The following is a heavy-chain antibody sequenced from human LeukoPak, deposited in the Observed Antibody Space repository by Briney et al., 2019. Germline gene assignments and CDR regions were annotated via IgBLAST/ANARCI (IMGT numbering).Heavy chain of an antibody. CDR3: LSTATFDY. D-gene: IGHD1-1*01. J-gene: IGHJ4*02. CDR1: GFTFSSYW. Sequence: GGSLRLSCAASGFTFSSYWMSWVRQAPGKGLEWVANIKQDGSEKNYVDSVKGRFTVSRDNAKNSLYLQMNSLRAEDTAVYYCLSTATFDYWGQGTLVTVSS. CDR2: IKQDGSEK. V-gene: IGHV3-7*02.